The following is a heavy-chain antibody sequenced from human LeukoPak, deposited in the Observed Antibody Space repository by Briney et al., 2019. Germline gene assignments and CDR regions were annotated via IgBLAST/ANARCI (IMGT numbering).Heavy chain of an antibody. CDR3: AKYIIAACPTTIFPAY. CDR1: GYTFTSYG. CDR2: ISAYNGNT. J-gene: IGHJ4*02. Sequence: ASVKVSCKASGYTFTSYGISWVRQAPGQGLEWMGWISAYNGNTNYAQKLQGRVTMTTDTSTSTAYMELRSLRSDDTATYYCAKYIIAACPTTIFPAYWGQGAIVNVSS. V-gene: IGHV1-18*01. D-gene: IGHD6-6*01.